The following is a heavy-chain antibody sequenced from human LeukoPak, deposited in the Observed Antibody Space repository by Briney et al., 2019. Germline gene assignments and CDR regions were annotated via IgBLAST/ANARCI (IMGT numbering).Heavy chain of an antibody. V-gene: IGHV4-34*01. D-gene: IGHD4-17*01. CDR3: ARGTSTYGP. J-gene: IGHJ4*02. CDR2: INHSGST. Sequence: SETLSLTCADYGGSFSGYYWTWIRQPPGKGLEWIGEINHSGSTNYNPSLKSRVTISVDTSKNQFSLNLSSVTAADTAVYYCARGTSTYGPWGRGTLVTVSS. CDR1: GGSFSGYY.